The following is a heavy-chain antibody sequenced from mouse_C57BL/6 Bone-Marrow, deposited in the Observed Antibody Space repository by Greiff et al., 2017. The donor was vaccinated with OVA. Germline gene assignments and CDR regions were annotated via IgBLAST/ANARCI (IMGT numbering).Heavy chain of an antibody. CDR3: AIYGSSPYWYFDV. D-gene: IGHD1-1*01. V-gene: IGHV1-80*01. CDR2: IYPGDGDT. Sequence: QVQLQQSGAELVKPGASVKISCKASGYAFSSYWMNWVKQRPGKGLEWIGQIYPGDGDTNYNGKFKGKATLTADKSSSTAYMQLSSLTSEDSAVYFCAIYGSSPYWYFDVWGTGTTVTVSS. J-gene: IGHJ1*03. CDR1: GYAFSSYW.